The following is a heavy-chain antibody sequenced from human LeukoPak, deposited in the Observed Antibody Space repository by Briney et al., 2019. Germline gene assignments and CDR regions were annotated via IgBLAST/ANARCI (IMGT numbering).Heavy chain of an antibody. CDR2: IWYDGSNK. Sequence: PGGSLRLSCAASGFTFSSYGMHWVRRAPGKGLEWVAVIWYDGSNKYYADSVKGRFTISRDNSKNTLYLQMNSLRAEDTAVYYCAKSKLISGSDAFDIWGQGTMVTVSS. CDR3: AKSKLISGSDAFDI. D-gene: IGHD3-22*01. CDR1: GFTFSSYG. J-gene: IGHJ3*02. V-gene: IGHV3-33*06.